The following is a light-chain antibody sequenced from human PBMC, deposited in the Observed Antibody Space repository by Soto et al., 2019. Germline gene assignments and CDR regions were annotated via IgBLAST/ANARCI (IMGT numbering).Light chain of an antibody. V-gene: IGKV3-20*01. CDR1: QGVNNND. CDR2: AAS. J-gene: IGKJ2*01. Sequence: EIVLTQSPDTLSLSPGERATLSCRASQGVNNNDLAWYQHKPGQAPRLLIYAASSRPGGIPDKFSGSGSGTDFTFTINRLEPEDFAVYYCQQYDRSPYTFGQGTKLEI. CDR3: QQYDRSPYT.